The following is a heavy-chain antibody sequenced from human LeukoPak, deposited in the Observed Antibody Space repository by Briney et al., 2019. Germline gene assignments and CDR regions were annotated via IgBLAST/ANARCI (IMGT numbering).Heavy chain of an antibody. CDR1: GGSFSGYY. CDR3: ARDQVITFGGVIDQGSDY. J-gene: IGHJ4*02. Sequence: SETLSLTCAVYGGSFSGYYWSWIRQPPGKGLEWIGEINHSGSTNYNPSLKSRVTISVDTSKNQFSLKLSSVTAADTAVYYCARDQVITFGGVIDQGSDYWGQGTLVTVSS. D-gene: IGHD3-16*02. V-gene: IGHV4-34*01. CDR2: INHSGST.